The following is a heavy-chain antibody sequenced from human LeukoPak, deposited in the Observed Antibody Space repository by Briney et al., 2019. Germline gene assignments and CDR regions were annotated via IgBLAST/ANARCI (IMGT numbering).Heavy chain of an antibody. D-gene: IGHD4-17*01. CDR3: AREDPQTTVPEGLDV. V-gene: IGHV4-59*01. CDR2: IYFSGTT. Sequence: PSETLSHTCTVSGGSISNYYWSWLRQPPGKGLEWMGYIYFSGTTNITPSLKSRVTISVDMSKNQCPVKLRSVTAAATAVYYCAREDPQTTVPEGLDVWGEGTTVTVSS. CDR1: GGSISNYY. J-gene: IGHJ6*04.